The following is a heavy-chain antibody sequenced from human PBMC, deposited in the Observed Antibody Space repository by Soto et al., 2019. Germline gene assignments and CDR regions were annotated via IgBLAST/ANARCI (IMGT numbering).Heavy chain of an antibody. V-gene: IGHV3-21*01. J-gene: IGHJ3*01. CDR2: ISSSSSYI. Sequence: EAQLVESGGGLAKPGGSLRLSCAASGFTFSSYSMKWVRQAPGKGLEWVSSISSSSSYIYYADSVKGRLTSPRDNAKNSLYLQMDSLRAEDTAVYYCARALQGRPLRAFALWGQGTKVTVSS. CDR3: ARALQGRPLRAFAL. D-gene: IGHD1-26*01. CDR1: GFTFSSYS.